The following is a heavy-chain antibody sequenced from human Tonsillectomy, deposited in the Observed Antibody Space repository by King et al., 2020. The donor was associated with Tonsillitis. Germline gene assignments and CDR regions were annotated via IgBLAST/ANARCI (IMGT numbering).Heavy chain of an antibody. CDR2: ISGSGGST. J-gene: IGHJ3*02. Sequence: VQLVESGGGLVQPGGSLRLSCAASGFTFSSYAMSWVRQAPGKGLEWVSAISGSGGSTYYADSVKGRFTISRDNSKNTLYLQMNSLRAEDTAVYYCATSLFDSSGNLPIDAFDIWGQGTMVTVSS. D-gene: IGHD3-22*01. CDR1: GFTFSSYA. V-gene: IGHV3-23*04. CDR3: ATSLFDSSGNLPIDAFDI.